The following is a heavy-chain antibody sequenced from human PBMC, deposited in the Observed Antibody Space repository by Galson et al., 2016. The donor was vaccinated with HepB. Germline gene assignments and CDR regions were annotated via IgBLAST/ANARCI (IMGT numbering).Heavy chain of an antibody. CDR3: TKPLTYYDFWSGYYTSPYYYYGMDV. V-gene: IGHV3-15*01. Sequence: SLRLSCAASGLTFSYAWMSWVRQAPGKGLEWVGRIKSKTDGGTTDYTAPVKGRFTISRYDSKNTVYLQMNSLKTEDTAVYYCTKPLTYYDFWSGYYTSPYYYYGMDVWGQGTTVTVSS. CDR1: GLTFSYAW. J-gene: IGHJ6*02. CDR2: IKSKTDGGTT. D-gene: IGHD3-3*01.